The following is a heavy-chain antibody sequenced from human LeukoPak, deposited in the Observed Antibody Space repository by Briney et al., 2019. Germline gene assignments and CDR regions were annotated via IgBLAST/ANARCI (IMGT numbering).Heavy chain of an antibody. CDR2: INPNSGGT. Sequence: ASVKVSCKASGYTFTGYYMHWVRQAPGQELEWMGWINPNSGGTNYAQKFQGRVTMTRDTSISTAYMELSRLRSDDTAVYYCARGLTGVYYYYYMDVWGKGTTVTVSS. V-gene: IGHV1-2*02. CDR1: GYTFTGYY. J-gene: IGHJ6*03. D-gene: IGHD3-9*01. CDR3: ARGLTGVYYYYYMDV.